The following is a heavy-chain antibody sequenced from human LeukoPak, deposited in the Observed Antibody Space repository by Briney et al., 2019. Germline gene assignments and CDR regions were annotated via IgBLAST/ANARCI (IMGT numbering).Heavy chain of an antibody. CDR1: GGSLSSISHY. Sequence: PSETLSLTCTVSGGSLSSISHYWGWTRQPPGKGLEWFGSMYYRGSTYHNPSLKSRFTISVDTSKTQISLQLSSETAADTAVYYCATTTNHIGYWGQGTLVTVSS. D-gene: IGHD1-14*01. V-gene: IGHV4-39*07. CDR3: ATTTNHIGY. CDR2: MYYRGST. J-gene: IGHJ4*02.